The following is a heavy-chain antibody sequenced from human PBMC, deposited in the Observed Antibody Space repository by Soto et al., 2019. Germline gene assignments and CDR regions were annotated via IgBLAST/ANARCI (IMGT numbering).Heavy chain of an antibody. D-gene: IGHD6-19*01. J-gene: IGHJ4*02. V-gene: IGHV3-30*18. CDR2: ISYDGSNR. CDR3: AKVGLGSSGWSRAGVDY. CDR1: GFTFSSYG. Sequence: VQLVESGGGLVQPGGSLKLSCAASGFTFSSYGMHWVRQAPGKGLGWVAVISYDGSNRYYADSVKGRFTISRDNSKNTLCLQMSSLRAEDAAVDYCAKVGLGSSGWSRAGVDYWGQGTLVTVSS.